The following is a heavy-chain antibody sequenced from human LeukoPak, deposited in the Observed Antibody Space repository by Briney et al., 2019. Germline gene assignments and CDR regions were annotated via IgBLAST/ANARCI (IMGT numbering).Heavy chain of an antibody. CDR3: AKVGLGGHGELDY. D-gene: IGHD3-10*01. CDR1: GGSVSSYY. V-gene: IGHV4-59*02. Sequence: SETLSLTCTVSGGSVSSYYWSWIRQPPGKGLEWIGYIYDSGSTNNNPSLKSRVTISVDTSKNQLSLKLSSVTAADTAVYYCAKVGLGGHGELDYWGQGTLVTVSS. J-gene: IGHJ4*02. CDR2: IYDSGST.